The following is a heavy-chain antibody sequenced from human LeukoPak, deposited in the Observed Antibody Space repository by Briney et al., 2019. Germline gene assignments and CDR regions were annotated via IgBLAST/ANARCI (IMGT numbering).Heavy chain of an antibody. J-gene: IGHJ6*02. D-gene: IGHD2-2*01. CDR3: AGGYCSSTSCPHTTQHYYYGMDV. Sequence: ASVKVSCKASGYTFTGYYMHWVGQAPGQGLEWMGWINPNSGGTNYAQKFQGRVTTTRDTSISTAYMELSRLRSDDTAVYYCAGGYCSSTSCPHTTQHYYYGMDVWGQGTTVTVSS. CDR2: INPNSGGT. V-gene: IGHV1-2*02. CDR1: GYTFTGYY.